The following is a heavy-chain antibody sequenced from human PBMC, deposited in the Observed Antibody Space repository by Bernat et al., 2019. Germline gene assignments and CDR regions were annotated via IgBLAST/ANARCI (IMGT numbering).Heavy chain of an antibody. CDR1: GFTFSSYA. CDR3: AREGIYSSRWYGLGSY. CDR2: ISYDGSNK. J-gene: IGHJ4*02. Sequence: QVQLVESGGGVVQPGRSLRLSCAASGFTFSSYAMHCVRQAPGKGLEWVAVISYDGSNKYYADYVEGRFTISRDNAKNTMYLQMNSLRAEDTAVYYCAREGIYSSRWYGLGSYWGQGTLVTVSS. D-gene: IGHD6-13*01. V-gene: IGHV3-30*01.